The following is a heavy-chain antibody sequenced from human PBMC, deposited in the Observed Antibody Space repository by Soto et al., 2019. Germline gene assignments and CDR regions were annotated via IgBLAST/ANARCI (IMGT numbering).Heavy chain of an antibody. V-gene: IGHV3-33*01. CDR3: ARGGYGGYDYVWGSYRPNYFDY. J-gene: IGHJ4*02. CDR2: IWYDGSNK. D-gene: IGHD3-16*02. Sequence: QVQLVESGGGVVQPGRSLRLSCAASGFTFSSYGMHWVRQAPGKGLEWVAVIWYDGSNKYYADSVKGRFTISRDNSKNALYRQMNSRRAEDTAVYYCARGGYGGYDYVWGSYRPNYFDYWGQGTLVTVSS. CDR1: GFTFSSYG.